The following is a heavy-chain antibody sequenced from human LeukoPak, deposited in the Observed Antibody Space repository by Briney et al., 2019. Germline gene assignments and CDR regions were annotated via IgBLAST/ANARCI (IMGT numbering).Heavy chain of an antibody. V-gene: IGHV1-2*02. CDR1: GYGFTAFY. CDR2: INPNTGGT. J-gene: IGHJ4*02. CDR3: ARGDFDWVLFDF. Sequence: ASVKASCKASGYGFTAFYIHWVRQAPGHGLEWMGWINPNTGGTNYAQKFQGRVTMTRDTSATTAYMDLTSLKSDDTAVYYCARGDFDWVLFDFWGQGTLVTVSS. D-gene: IGHD3-9*01.